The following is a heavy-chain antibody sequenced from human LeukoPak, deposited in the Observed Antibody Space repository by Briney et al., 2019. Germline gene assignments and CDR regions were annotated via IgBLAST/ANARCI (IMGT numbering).Heavy chain of an antibody. CDR1: GGSISSGDYY. CDR2: IYYSGST. V-gene: IGHV4-30-4*01. J-gene: IGHJ3*02. Sequence: PSETLSLTCTVSGGSISSGDYYWSWIRQPPGKGLEWIGYIYYSGSTYYNPSLKSRVTISVDTSKNQFSLKLSSVTAADTAVYYCARGDIVVVPAAEHHDAFDIWGQGTMVTVSS. CDR3: ARGDIVVVPAAEHHDAFDI. D-gene: IGHD2-2*01.